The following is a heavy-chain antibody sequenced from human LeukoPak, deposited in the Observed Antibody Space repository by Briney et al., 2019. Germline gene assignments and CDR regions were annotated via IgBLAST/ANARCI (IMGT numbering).Heavy chain of an antibody. Sequence: ASVKVSCKASGGTFSSYAISWVRQAPGQGLEWMGGSIPIFGTANYAQKFQGRVTITADESTRKAYMELSSLTSEDTAVYYCARGAGGSGSYYGPGGHYYYYMDVWGKGTTVTVSS. J-gene: IGHJ6*03. CDR3: ARGAGGSGSYYGPGGHYYYYMDV. CDR2: SIPIFGTA. V-gene: IGHV1-69*01. CDR1: GGTFSSYA. D-gene: IGHD1-26*01.